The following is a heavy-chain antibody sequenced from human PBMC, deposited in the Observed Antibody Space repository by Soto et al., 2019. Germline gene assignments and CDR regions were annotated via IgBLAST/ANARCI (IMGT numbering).Heavy chain of an antibody. CDR2: INAGNGST. J-gene: IGHJ6*02. D-gene: IGHD1-26*01. CDR1: GYTFTSYA. V-gene: IGHV1-3*01. CDR3: ASFRYNGYSGMDV. Sequence: ASVKVSCKASGYTFTSYAMHWVRQAPGQRLEWMGWINAGNGSTKYSQKFQGRVTITRDTSASTAYMELSSLRSEDTAVYYCASFRYNGYSGMDVWGQGTTVTVSS.